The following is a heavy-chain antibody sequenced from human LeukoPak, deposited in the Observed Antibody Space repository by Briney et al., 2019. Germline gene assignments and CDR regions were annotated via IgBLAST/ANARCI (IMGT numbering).Heavy chain of an antibody. CDR2: TYYRSKWNS. Sequence: SQTLSLTCAISGDSVSGNGAAWNWIRQSPSRGLEWLGRTYYRSKWNSDFAVSVKGRITINPDTSKNQFSLQLNSVTPEDTAVYYCARDPYYGSGRAGYYGMDVRGQGTTVTVSS. CDR3: ARDPYYGSGRAGYYGMDV. D-gene: IGHD3-10*01. V-gene: IGHV6-1*01. J-gene: IGHJ6*02. CDR1: GDSVSGNGAA.